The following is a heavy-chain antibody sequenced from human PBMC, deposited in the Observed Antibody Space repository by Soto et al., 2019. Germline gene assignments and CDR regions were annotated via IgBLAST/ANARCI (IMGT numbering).Heavy chain of an antibody. CDR2: IKQDGSEK. Sequence: EVQLVESGGGLVQPGGSLRLSCAASGFTFSSYWMSWVRQAPGKGLEWVANIKQDGSEKYYVDSVKGQFTISRDNAKNSLYLQMNSLRAEDTAVYYCAREGTSFWFDPWGQGTLVTVSS. V-gene: IGHV3-7*03. J-gene: IGHJ5*02. CDR1: GFTFSSYW. CDR3: AREGTSFWFDP.